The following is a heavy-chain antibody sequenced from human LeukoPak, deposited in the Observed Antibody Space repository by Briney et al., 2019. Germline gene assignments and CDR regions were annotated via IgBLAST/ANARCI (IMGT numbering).Heavy chain of an antibody. V-gene: IGHV3-9*01. D-gene: IGHD5-24*01. CDR1: GFTFDDYA. CDR2: ISWNSGSI. Sequence: GRSLRLSCAASGFTFDDYAMHRVRQAPGKGLEWVSGISWNSGSIGYADSVKGRFTISRDNAKNSLYLQMNSLRAEDTALYYCAKVMYRDGYNNPLFDYWGQGTLVTVSS. CDR3: AKVMYRDGYNNPLFDY. J-gene: IGHJ4*02.